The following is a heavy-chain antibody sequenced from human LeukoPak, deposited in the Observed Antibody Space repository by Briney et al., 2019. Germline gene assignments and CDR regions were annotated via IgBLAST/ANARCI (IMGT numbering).Heavy chain of an antibody. J-gene: IGHJ6*02. CDR3: ARVPTYDFWSGYYTRHYYGMDV. CDR1: AGSFSGYY. D-gene: IGHD3-3*01. CDR2: INHSGST. V-gene: IGHV4-34*01. Sequence: SETLSLTCAVYAGSFSGYYWSWIRQPPGKGLEWIGEINHSGSTNYNPSLKSRVTISVDTSKNQFSLKLSSVTAADTAVYYCARVPTYDFWSGYYTRHYYGMDVWGQGTTVTVSS.